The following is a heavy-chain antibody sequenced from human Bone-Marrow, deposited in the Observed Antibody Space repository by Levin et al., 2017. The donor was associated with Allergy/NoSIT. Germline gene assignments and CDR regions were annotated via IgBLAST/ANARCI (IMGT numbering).Heavy chain of an antibody. CDR2: IYWDDDT. D-gene: IGHD1-1*01. CDR1: GFSLSTSGVG. V-gene: IGHV2-5*02. CDR3: AHRLRGTTTNWYHGYFDY. Sequence: QTLSLTCTFSGFSLSTSGVGVGWIRQPPGKALEWLALIYWDDDTRYSPSLRSRLTINKDTSKNQVVLTMTNMDPADTATYYCAHRLRGTTTNWYHGYFDYWGQGTLVTVSS. J-gene: IGHJ4*02.